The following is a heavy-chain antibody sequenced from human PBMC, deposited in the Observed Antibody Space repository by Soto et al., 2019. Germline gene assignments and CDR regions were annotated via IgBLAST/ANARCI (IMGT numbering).Heavy chain of an antibody. CDR3: ATAGVNGKPTRWFDP. CDR2: ISAYNGNT. D-gene: IGHD1-20*01. Sequence: ASVKVSCKASGYTFTSYGISWVRQAPGQGLEWMGWISAYNGNTNYAQKLQGRVTMTTDTSTSTAYMELRSLRSDDTAVYYCATAGVNGKPTRWFDPWGKGILVTVSS. CDR1: GYTFTSYG. J-gene: IGHJ5*02. V-gene: IGHV1-18*01.